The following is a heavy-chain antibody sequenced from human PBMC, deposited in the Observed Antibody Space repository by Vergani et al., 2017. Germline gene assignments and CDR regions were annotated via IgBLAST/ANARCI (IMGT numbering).Heavy chain of an antibody. CDR2: ISYDGSNK. D-gene: IGHD3-10*01. CDR1: GFTFSSYA. V-gene: IGHV3-30-3*01. J-gene: IGHJ2*01. CDR3: ARDLPLIYYLRYFDL. Sequence: QVQLVESGGGVVQPGRSLRLSCAASGFTFSSYAMHWVRQAPGKGLEWVAVISYDGSNKYYADSVKGRFTISRDNSKNTLYLQMNSLRAEDTAVYYCARDLPLIYYLRYFDLWGRGTLVTVSS.